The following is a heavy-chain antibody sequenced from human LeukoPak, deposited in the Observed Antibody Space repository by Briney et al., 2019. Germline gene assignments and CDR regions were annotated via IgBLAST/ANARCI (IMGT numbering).Heavy chain of an antibody. CDR3: AREFSSSKIYYYYHMDV. CDR2: IYYSGTT. V-gene: IGHV4-59*01. D-gene: IGHD6-6*01. J-gene: IGHJ6*03. Sequence: PSETQSLTCSVSGGSISSYYWNWIRQPPGKGLEWIGYIYYSGTTNYNPSLQSRVTISVDTSKNQFSLKLRSVTAADTAVYYCAREFSSSKIYYYYHMDVWGKGTTVTVSS. CDR1: GGSISSYY.